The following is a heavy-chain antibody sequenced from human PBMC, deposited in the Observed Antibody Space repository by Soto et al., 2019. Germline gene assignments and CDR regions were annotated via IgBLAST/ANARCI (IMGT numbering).Heavy chain of an antibody. J-gene: IGHJ6*03. V-gene: IGHV4-59*08. CDR2: IYYSGST. CDR3: ARHGYDFWSGYYKAGAYYYYYYMDV. Sequence: SETLSLTCTVSGGSISSYYWSWIRQPPGKGLEWIGYIYYSGSTNYNPSLKSRVTISVDTSKNQFSLKLSSVTAADTAVYYCARHGYDFWSGYYKAGAYYYYYYMDVWGKGTTVTVSS. CDR1: GGSISSYY. D-gene: IGHD3-3*01.